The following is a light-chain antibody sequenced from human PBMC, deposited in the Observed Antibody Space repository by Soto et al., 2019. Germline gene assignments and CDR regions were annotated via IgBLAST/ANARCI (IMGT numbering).Light chain of an antibody. J-gene: IGKJ1*01. V-gene: IGKV3-20*01. CDR3: QQYSSSPWT. CDR1: QSVSSQ. Sequence: TQSPAPLSLSPSERATLSCRASQSVSSQLAWYQQKPGQAPRLLIYDASNWATGIPDRVSGSGSGTDFTLTISRLEPEDFAVYYCQQYSSSPWTFGQGTKVDIK. CDR2: DAS.